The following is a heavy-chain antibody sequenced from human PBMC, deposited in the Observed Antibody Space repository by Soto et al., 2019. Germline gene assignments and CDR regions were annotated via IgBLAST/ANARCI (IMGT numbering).Heavy chain of an antibody. D-gene: IGHD3-16*02. CDR1: GDTDANYV. V-gene: IGHV1-69*13. CDR3: EAEMTFGKLSVV. Sequence: SVKVSCKASGDTDANYVISWVRQAPGQGLEWMGGIFPKFGTTYSAQKLQDRLTITADESTSTVYMQLSSLRLDDTAVYYCEAEMTFGKLSVVWGQGTKVTVSS. J-gene: IGHJ6*02. CDR2: IFPKFGTT.